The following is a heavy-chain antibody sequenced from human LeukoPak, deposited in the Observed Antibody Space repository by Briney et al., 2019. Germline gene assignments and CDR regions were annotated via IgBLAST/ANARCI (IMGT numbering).Heavy chain of an antibody. CDR3: ARPYGVGWSGLEH. J-gene: IGHJ4*02. D-gene: IGHD6-19*01. CDR1: GFTFNNYW. V-gene: IGHV3-7*01. Sequence: GGSLRISCAASGFTFNNYWMTWVRQAPGKGLEWVANIKPEGSAQYYADSVRGRFTISGDNAKNSVFLHMNSLRAEDTAVYHCARPYGVGWSGLEHWGRGTLVTVSS. CDR2: IKPEGSAQ.